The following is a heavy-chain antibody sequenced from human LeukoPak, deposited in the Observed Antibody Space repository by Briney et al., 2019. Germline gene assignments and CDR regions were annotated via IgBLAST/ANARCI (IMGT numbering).Heavy chain of an antibody. V-gene: IGHV3-21*05. CDR1: GFTFSSYC. J-gene: IGHJ3*01. Sequence: GGSLRLSCAASGFTFSSYCMNGVRQAPGKGLEWVANINNSGSYKYYADSVKGRFTISRDNAKNSVYLQMNSLRAEDTAVYYCARDVPLRYFDGFRGGDSVDFWGQGTRVIVS. D-gene: IGHD3-9*01. CDR3: ARDVPLRYFDGFRGGDSVDF. CDR2: INNSGSYK.